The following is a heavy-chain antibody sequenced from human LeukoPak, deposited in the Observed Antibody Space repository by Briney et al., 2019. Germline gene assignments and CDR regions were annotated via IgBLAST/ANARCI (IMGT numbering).Heavy chain of an antibody. CDR3: ARDGIVVVTGAFDI. CDR2: IKTDGSLT. Sequence: GGSLRLSCVASGFTFSSYWMTWVRQAPGKGLEWVANIKTDGSLTYYVDSVKGRFTISRDNAKNSLYLQMNSLRAEDTAVYYCARDGIVVVTGAFDIWGQGTMVTVSS. J-gene: IGHJ3*02. V-gene: IGHV3-7*01. D-gene: IGHD3-22*01. CDR1: GFTFSSYW.